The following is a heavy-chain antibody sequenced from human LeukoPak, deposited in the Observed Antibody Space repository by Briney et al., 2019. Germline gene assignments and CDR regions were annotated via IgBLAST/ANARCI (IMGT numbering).Heavy chain of an antibody. D-gene: IGHD6-13*01. Sequence: ASETLSLTCTVSGGSISSSSYYWGWIRQPPGKGLEWIGSIYHSGSTYYNPSLKSRVTISVDTSKNQFSLKLSSVTAADTAVYYCAREGRQQLVLVDPWGQGTLVTVSS. J-gene: IGHJ5*02. CDR1: GGSISSSSYY. V-gene: IGHV4-39*07. CDR2: IYHSGST. CDR3: AREGRQQLVLVDP.